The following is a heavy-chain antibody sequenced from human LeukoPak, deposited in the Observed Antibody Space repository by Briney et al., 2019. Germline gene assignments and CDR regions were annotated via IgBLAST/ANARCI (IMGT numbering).Heavy chain of an antibody. J-gene: IGHJ4*02. D-gene: IGHD6-13*01. CDR1: GFTFSGYS. V-gene: IGHV3-48*04. CDR3: ARDQGSWDFDY. CDR2: ISSSSRTI. Sequence: GGSLRLSCAASGFTFSGYSMNWVRQAPGKGLEWVSSISSSSRTIYYADSVKGRFTISRDNAKNSLFLQMNSLRAEDTAVYYCARDQGSWDFDYWGQGTLVTVSS.